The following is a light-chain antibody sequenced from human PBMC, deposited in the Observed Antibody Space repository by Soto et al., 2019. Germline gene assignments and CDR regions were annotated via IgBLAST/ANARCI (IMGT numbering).Light chain of an antibody. J-gene: IGLJ3*02. CDR3: SSYAGFNL. Sequence: QSAPTQPASVSGSPGQSITISCPGTSNDIGNSNLVSWYQQHPDRAPKLLIYEDTKRPPGISDRFSGSTSGTTASLTISGLRAVVVASYRCSSYAGFNLFGAGPQLTVL. CDR2: EDT. V-gene: IGLV2-23*01. CDR1: SNDIGNSNL.